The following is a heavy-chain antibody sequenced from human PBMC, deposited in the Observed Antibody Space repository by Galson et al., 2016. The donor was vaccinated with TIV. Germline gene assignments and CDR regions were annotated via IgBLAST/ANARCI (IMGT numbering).Heavy chain of an antibody. CDR1: GVTFSSSA. J-gene: IGHJ3*01. CDR2: IIGIFATP. V-gene: IGHV1-69*06. CDR3: AREVAHVDSVMLNADAFDV. D-gene: IGHD3-16*01. Sequence: SVKVSCKASGVTFSSSAISWVRQAPGQGLEWMGGIIGIFATPNYAQKFQGRITITADISTDTAYLELSSLRSEDTAIYYCAREVAHVDSVMLNADAFDVWGQGTMVTVSS.